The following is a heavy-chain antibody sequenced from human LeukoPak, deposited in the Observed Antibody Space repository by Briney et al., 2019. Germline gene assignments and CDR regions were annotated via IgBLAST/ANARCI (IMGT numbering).Heavy chain of an antibody. D-gene: IGHD4-23*01. Sequence: SETLSLTCTVSGGSISSYYWSWIRQPPGKGLEWIGYIYYSGGTNYNPSLKSRVTISVDTSKNQLSLKLSSVTAADTAVYYCARHRYGGSYDFDYWGQGTLVTVSS. CDR2: IYYSGGT. CDR3: ARHRYGGSYDFDY. J-gene: IGHJ4*02. V-gene: IGHV4-59*08. CDR1: GGSISSYY.